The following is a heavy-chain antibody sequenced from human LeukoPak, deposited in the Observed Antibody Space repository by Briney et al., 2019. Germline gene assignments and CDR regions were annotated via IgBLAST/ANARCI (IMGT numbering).Heavy chain of an antibody. CDR2: ISAYNGNT. J-gene: IGHJ4*02. CDR3: ARDRDDYDYVWGSYRPFDY. D-gene: IGHD3-16*02. V-gene: IGHV1-18*01. Sequence: GASVKVSCKASGYTFTSYGISWVRQAPGQGLEWMGWISAYNGNTNYAQKLQGRVTMTTDTSTSTAYMELRSLRSGDTAVYYCARDRDDYDYVWGSYRPFDYWGQGTLVTVSS. CDR1: GYTFTSYG.